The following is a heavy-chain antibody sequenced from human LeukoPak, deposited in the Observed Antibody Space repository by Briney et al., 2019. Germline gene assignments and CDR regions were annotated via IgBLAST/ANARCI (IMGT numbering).Heavy chain of an antibody. V-gene: IGHV1-3*01. CDR3: AKDEEYMVRGVIIRGIVDY. CDR2: INAGNGNT. D-gene: IGHD3-10*01. CDR1: GYTFTSYA. Sequence: GASVKVSYKASGYTFTSYAMHWVRQAPGQRLEWMGWINAGNGNTKYSQKFQGRVTITRDTSASTAYMELSSLRSEDTAVYYCAKDEEYMVRGVIIRGIVDYWGQGTLVTVSS. J-gene: IGHJ4*02.